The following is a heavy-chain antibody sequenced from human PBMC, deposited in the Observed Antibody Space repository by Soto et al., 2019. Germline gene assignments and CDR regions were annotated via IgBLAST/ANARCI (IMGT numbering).Heavy chain of an antibody. CDR2: ISAYNGNT. V-gene: IGHV1-18*01. CDR1: GYTFTSYG. CDR3: ARGSYYYDSSGYYHY. J-gene: IGHJ4*02. D-gene: IGHD3-22*01. Sequence: ASVKVSCKASGYTFTSYGISWVRHAPGQGLEWMGWISAYNGNTNYAQKLQGRVTMTTDTSTSTAYMELRSLRSDDTAVYYCARGSYYYDSSGYYHYWGQGTLVTVSS.